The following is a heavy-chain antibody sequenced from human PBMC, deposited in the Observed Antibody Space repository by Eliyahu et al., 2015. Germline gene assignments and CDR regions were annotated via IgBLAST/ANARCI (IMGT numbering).Heavy chain of an antibody. V-gene: IGHV3-74*01. CDR1: GXTFXSYW. CDR3: ARGFGTTVTTPIDY. D-gene: IGHD4-17*01. J-gene: IGHJ4*02. CDR2: INGDGXST. Sequence: EVQLVESGGGLVQPGGSLRLSCXAXGXTFXSYWMHWVRQAPGKGLGWVSRINGDGXSTSYADSVKGRFTISRDNAKNTLYLQMNSLRAEDTAVYYCARGFGTTVTTPIDYWGQGTLVTVSS.